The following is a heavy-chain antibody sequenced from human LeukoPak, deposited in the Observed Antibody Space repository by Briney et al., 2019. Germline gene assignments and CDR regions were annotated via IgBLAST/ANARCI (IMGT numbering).Heavy chain of an antibody. D-gene: IGHD5-12*01. CDR1: GFTFSGYD. V-gene: IGHV3-23*01. CDR2: ISDSGGST. Sequence: WGTLTLSCAASGFTFSGYDMSWVRQPPGKGLEWISDISDSGGSTYYPAPVKGRFTIPRDNSQNTLYLQMTSLRAEDTAVYCCAKGPVATTDDWGQGTLVTVSS. J-gene: IGHJ4*02. CDR3: AKGPVATTDD.